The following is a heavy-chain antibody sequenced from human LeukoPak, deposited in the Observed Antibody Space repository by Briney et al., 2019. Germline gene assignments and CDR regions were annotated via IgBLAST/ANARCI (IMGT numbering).Heavy chain of an antibody. CDR1: GGSFSGYY. Sequence: PPETLSLTCAVYGGSFSGYYWSWIRQPPGKGLEWIGEINHSGSTNYNPSLKSQVTISVDTSKNQFSLKLSSVTAADTAVYYCARVPGGAGNTPEYYYYNGMDVWGQGTTVTVSS. D-gene: IGHD2-15*01. CDR3: ARVPGGAGNTPEYYYYNGMDV. J-gene: IGHJ6*02. CDR2: INHSGST. V-gene: IGHV4-34*01.